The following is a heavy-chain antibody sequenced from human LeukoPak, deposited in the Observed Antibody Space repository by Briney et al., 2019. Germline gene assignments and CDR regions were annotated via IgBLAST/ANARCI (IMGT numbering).Heavy chain of an antibody. CDR2: INPNSGGT. D-gene: IGHD3-16*02. CDR1: GYTFTGYY. J-gene: IGHJ4*02. CDR3: ARGNDYVWGSYRLNYFDY. Sequence: ASVKVSCKASGYTFTGYYMHWVRQAPGQGLEWMGWINPNSGGTNYAQKFQGRVTMTRDTSISTAYMELSRLRSDDTAVYYCARGNDYVWGSYRLNYFDYWGQGTLVTVSS. V-gene: IGHV1-2*02.